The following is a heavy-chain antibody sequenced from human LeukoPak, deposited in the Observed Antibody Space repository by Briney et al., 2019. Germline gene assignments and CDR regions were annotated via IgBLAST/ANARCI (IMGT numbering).Heavy chain of an antibody. J-gene: IGHJ4*01. CDR1: GGSINSYY. CDR2: IYYSGST. D-gene: IGHD2-8*01. Sequence: SETLSLTCTVSGGSINSYYWSWIRQPPGKGLEWIGYIYYSGSTNYNPSLKSRVTISRDASKNQFSLKLRSVTAADTAVYYCTSGGMVSGDYWGHGTLVTVSS. V-gene: IGHV4-59*01. CDR3: TSGGMVSGDY.